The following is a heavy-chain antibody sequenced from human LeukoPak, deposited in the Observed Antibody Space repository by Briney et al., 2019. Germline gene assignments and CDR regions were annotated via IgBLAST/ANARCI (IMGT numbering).Heavy chain of an antibody. CDR2: ISSSTSYI. D-gene: IGHD4-17*01. Sequence: GSLRLSCAASGFAFSSYAMNWIRQAPGKGLEWVSSISSSTSYIYYADSVKGRFTISKDNAKNSLYLQMNSLRAEDTAVYYCARAGGSTVSHSDYWGQGTLVTVSS. V-gene: IGHV3-21*01. CDR1: GFAFSSYA. CDR3: ARAGGSTVSHSDY. J-gene: IGHJ4*02.